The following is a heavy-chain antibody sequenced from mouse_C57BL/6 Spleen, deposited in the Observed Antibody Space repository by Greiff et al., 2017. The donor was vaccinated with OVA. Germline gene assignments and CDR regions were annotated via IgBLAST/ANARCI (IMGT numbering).Heavy chain of an antibody. CDR2: IYPGSGST. V-gene: IGHV1-55*01. J-gene: IGHJ3*01. CDR1: GYTFTSYW. Sequence: QVQLQQPGAELVKPGASVKMSCKASGYTFTSYWITWVKQRPGQGLEWIGDIYPGSGSTNYNEKFKSKATLTVATSSRPAYMQLSSLTSEDSAVYYCAANHQARGFAYWGQGTLVTVSA. D-gene: IGHD3-2*02. CDR3: AANHQARGFAY.